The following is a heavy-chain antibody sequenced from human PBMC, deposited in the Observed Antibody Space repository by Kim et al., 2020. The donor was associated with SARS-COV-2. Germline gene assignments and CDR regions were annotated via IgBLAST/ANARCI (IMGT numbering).Heavy chain of an antibody. J-gene: IGHJ2*01. V-gene: IGHV3-30*04. CDR3: ARVGGDYGDYWYFDL. CDR2: ISYDGSNK. Sequence: GGSLRLSCAASGFTFSSYAMHWVRQAPGKGLEWVAVISYDGSNKYYADSVKGRFTISRDNSKNTLYLQMNSLRAEDTAVYYCARVGGDYGDYWYFDLWGR. CDR1: GFTFSSYA. D-gene: IGHD4-17*01.